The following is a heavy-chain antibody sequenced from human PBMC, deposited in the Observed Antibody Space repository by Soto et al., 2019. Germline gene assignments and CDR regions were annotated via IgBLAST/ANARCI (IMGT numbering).Heavy chain of an antibody. J-gene: IGHJ4*02. V-gene: IGHV4-59*08. CDR2: IYCSGRT. CDR1: GGSISSYY. CDR3: ATQTAGNGLPVK. Sequence: PSETLSLTCTVSGGSISSYYWSWIRQPPGRGLEWIGYIYCSGRTNYNSSLKSRVTISVDTSKTQLSLKLTSVTAADTAMYYCATQTAGNGLPVKGGKGTLITCSP. D-gene: IGHD2-21*02.